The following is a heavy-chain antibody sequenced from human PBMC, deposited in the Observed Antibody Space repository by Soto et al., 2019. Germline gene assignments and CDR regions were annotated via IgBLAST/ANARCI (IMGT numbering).Heavy chain of an antibody. J-gene: IGHJ6*03. V-gene: IGHV1-8*01. CDR3: ARCGGGFGESYYYYYMDV. CDR2: MNPNSGNT. CDR1: GYTFTSYD. Sequence: GASVKVSCKASGYTFTSYDINWVRQATGQGLEWMGWMNPNSGNTGYAQKFQGRVTMTRNTSISTAYMELSSLRSEDTAVYYCARCGGGFGESYYYYYMDVWGKGTTVTVSS. D-gene: IGHD3-10*01.